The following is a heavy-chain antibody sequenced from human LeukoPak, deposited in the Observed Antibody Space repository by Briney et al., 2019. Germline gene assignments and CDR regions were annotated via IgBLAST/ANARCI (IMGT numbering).Heavy chain of an antibody. Sequence: PWGSLRLSCAASGFTFSSYGMHWVRQAPGKGLEWVSYISSSGSTIYYADSVKGRFTISRDNAKNSLYLQMNSLRAEDTAVYYCARGQDYDFWSGYYNYMDVWGKGTTVTVSS. CDR1: GFTFSSYG. CDR2: ISSSGSTI. J-gene: IGHJ6*03. CDR3: ARGQDYDFWSGYYNYMDV. D-gene: IGHD3-3*01. V-gene: IGHV3-48*04.